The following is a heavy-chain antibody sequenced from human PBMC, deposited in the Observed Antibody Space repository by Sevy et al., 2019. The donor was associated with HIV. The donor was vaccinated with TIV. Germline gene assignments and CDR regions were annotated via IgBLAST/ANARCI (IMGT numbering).Heavy chain of an antibody. V-gene: IGHV3-30-3*01. CDR1: GFTFTTYA. Sequence: GGSLRLSCAASGFTFTTYAMHWVRQAPGKGLEWVAVISYDGSNTYYADSVKGGFTIARDGSKNTLYLQMNSLRAEETAVYFCARDGGYDSRGYDLSNYWGQGTLVTVSS. D-gene: IGHD3-22*01. J-gene: IGHJ4*02. CDR3: ARDGGYDSRGYDLSNY. CDR2: ISYDGSNT.